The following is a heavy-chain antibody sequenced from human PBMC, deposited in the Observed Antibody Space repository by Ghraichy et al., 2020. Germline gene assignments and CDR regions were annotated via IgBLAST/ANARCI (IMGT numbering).Heavy chain of an antibody. Sequence: GGSLRLSCVASGFTFDDYAMHWVRQAPGKGLEWVSGISWNSGNIGYADSVKGRFTISRDNAKNSLYLQMNSLRAEDTALYYCAKDISSGWNDAFDIWGQGTMVTVSS. CDR2: ISWNSGNI. D-gene: IGHD6-19*01. CDR1: GFTFDDYA. CDR3: AKDISSGWNDAFDI. V-gene: IGHV3-9*01. J-gene: IGHJ3*02.